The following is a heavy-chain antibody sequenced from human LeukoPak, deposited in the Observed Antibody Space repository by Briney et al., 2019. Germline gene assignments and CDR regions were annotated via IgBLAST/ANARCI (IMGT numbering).Heavy chain of an antibody. J-gene: IGHJ4*02. CDR2: VYYSGST. CDR1: GDSVSSPSYY. D-gene: IGHD2-2*01. V-gene: IGHV4-61*01. CDR3: ARTQYCSGTSCYFGYFDY. Sequence: PSETLSLTCTVSGDSVSSPSYYWSWIRQPPGKGLEWIGYVYYSGSTNYNPSLKSRVTVSIDTSKNQFSLRLSSVSAADTALYYCARTQYCSGTSCYFGYFDYWGQGTLVTVSS.